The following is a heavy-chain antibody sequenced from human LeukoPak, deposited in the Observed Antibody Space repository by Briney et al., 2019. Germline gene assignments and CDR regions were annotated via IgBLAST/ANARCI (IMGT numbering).Heavy chain of an antibody. V-gene: IGHV3-48*03. CDR3: ARVKESYYGAFDI. Sequence: GGSLRLSCAASGFTFSSYEMNWVRQAPGKGLEWVSYISSSGSTIYYADSVKGRFTISRDNAKNSLYLQMNSLRAEDTAVYYCARVKESYYGAFDIWGQGTMVTVSS. J-gene: IGHJ3*02. CDR2: ISSSGSTI. CDR1: GFTFSSYE. D-gene: IGHD1-26*01.